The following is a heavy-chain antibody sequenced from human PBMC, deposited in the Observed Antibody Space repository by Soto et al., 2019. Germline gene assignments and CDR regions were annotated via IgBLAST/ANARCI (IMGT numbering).Heavy chain of an antibody. J-gene: IGHJ5*02. CDR3: GRHVPSRVGFDP. D-gene: IGHD6-6*01. V-gene: IGHV1-3*01. Sequence: ASVKVSCKASGYTFTSYAMHWVRQAPGQRLEWMGWINAGNGNTKYSQKFQGRVTITRDTSASTAYMELSSLRSEDTAVYYCGRHVPSRVGFDPWGPGTLVTVSS. CDR2: INAGNGNT. CDR1: GYTFTSYA.